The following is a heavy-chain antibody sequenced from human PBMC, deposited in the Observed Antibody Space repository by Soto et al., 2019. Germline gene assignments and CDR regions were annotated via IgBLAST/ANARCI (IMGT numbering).Heavy chain of an antibody. CDR2: IYSGGDT. Sequence: EAHLVGSGGGLVQPGGSLRLSCAASGFAVSANYLSWVRQAPGKGLEWVSLIYSGGDTDYADSVRGRFTISRDNSKNTLSRQMNSLKAEDTAVYYCATRLTTAPYWGQGALVNVSS. CDR1: GFAVSANY. D-gene: IGHD4-17*01. J-gene: IGHJ4*02. CDR3: ATRLTTAPY. V-gene: IGHV3-66*01.